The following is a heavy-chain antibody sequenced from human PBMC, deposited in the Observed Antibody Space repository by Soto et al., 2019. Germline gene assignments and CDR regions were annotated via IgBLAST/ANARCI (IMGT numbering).Heavy chain of an antibody. CDR3: ARADPLGYCTNGVCSFDY. D-gene: IGHD2-8*01. V-gene: IGHV1-8*01. CDR1: GYTLTSYD. Sequence: ASVKVSCKASGYTLTSYDINWVRQATGQGLEWMGWMNPNSGNTGYAQKFQGRVTMTRNTSISTAYMELSSLRSEDTAVYYCARADPLGYCTNGVCSFDYWGQGTLVTVSS. J-gene: IGHJ4*02. CDR2: MNPNSGNT.